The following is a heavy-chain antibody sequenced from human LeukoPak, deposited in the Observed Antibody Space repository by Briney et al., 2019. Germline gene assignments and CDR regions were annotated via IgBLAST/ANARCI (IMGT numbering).Heavy chain of an antibody. CDR1: GASVSLYY. D-gene: IGHD6-25*01. CDR2: IYNDGSGDNT. V-gene: IGHV4-59*02. Sequence: SETLSLTCAVSGASVSLYYWSWIRQSPREGLEWIAYIYNDGSGDNTKYNPSLKSRVTISLDTSKDHFSLKLTSVTAADTAVYFCARGGRLDWFDPWGPGTLSSSPQ. J-gene: IGHJ5*02. CDR3: ARGGRLDWFDP.